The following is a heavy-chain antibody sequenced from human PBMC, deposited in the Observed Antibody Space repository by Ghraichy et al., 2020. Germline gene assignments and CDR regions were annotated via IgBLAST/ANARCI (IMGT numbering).Heavy chain of an antibody. V-gene: IGHV3-23*01. CDR2: ISGIGGST. Sequence: GGSLRLSCAASGFTFSSYAMSWVRQSPGKGLEWVSAISGIGGSTYYADTVKVRFTISRDNSKNTLYLQMNSLRAEDTAVYYCAKNFDILTGYCFDYWGQGTLVTVSS. CDR3: AKNFDILTGYCFDY. CDR1: GFTFSSYA. J-gene: IGHJ4*02. D-gene: IGHD3-9*01.